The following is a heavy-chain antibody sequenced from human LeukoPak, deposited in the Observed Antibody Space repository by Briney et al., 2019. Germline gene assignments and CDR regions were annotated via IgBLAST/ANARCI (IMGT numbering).Heavy chain of an antibody. D-gene: IGHD5-12*01. CDR3: ARDRGGLRFEYYFDY. CDR2: ISYDGSNE. CDR1: GFTFSSYA. Sequence: GGSLRLSCATSGFTFSSYAMHWVRQAPGKGLEWVAIISYDGSNEYYADSVKGRFTISRDNSKNTLYLQMNSLRAEDTAVYYCARDRGGLRFEYYFDYWGQGTLVTVPS. V-gene: IGHV3-30*04. J-gene: IGHJ4*02.